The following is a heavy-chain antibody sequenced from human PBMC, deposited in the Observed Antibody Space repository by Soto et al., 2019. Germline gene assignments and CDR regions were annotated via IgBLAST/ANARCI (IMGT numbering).Heavy chain of an antibody. CDR3: ASLAYDSCCYRSYSYYGMVV. CDR1: GCSIGSSSYY. CDR2: IYYSGST. J-gene: IGHJ6*02. V-gene: IGHV4-39*01. Sequence: SETLSLTCTVPGCSIGSSSYYWCGILQPPGKGLEWIGSIYYSGSTYYNPSLKSRVTISVATSKNQFSLKLSSVTAADTVVYYCASLAYDSCCYRSYSYYGMVVWCQGTMVTVFS. D-gene: IGHD3-22*01.